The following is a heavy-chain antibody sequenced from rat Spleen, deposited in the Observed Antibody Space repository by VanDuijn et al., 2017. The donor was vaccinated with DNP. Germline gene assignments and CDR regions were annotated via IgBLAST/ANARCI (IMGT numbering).Heavy chain of an antibody. CDR2: LTYDGGST. Sequence: EVQLVESGGGLVQPGRSLKLSCAASGFTFSDYYMAWVRQAPTKGLEWVAYLTYDGGSTYYRDSVKVRFTISRDNAKSTLYLQMNSLRSEDMATYYCVRWNSGHFDYWGQGVMVTVSS. J-gene: IGHJ2*01. CDR1: GFTFSDYY. V-gene: IGHV5-22*01. CDR3: VRWNSGHFDY. D-gene: IGHD4-3*01.